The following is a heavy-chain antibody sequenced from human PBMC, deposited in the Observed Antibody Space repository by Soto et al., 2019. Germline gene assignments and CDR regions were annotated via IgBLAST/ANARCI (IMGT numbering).Heavy chain of an antibody. Sequence: QVQLVQSGAEVKKPGASVKVSCKASGYTFTSYYMHWVRQAPGQGLEWMGIINPRGGSKSYGQKFQGRVSMTRDTSTSTVYMELSSLSSEDTAVYYCGSWNWNYDSGYWGQGTLGTVSS. CDR2: INPRGGSK. D-gene: IGHD1-7*01. V-gene: IGHV1-46*01. J-gene: IGHJ4*02. CDR3: GSWNWNYDSGY. CDR1: GYTFTSYY.